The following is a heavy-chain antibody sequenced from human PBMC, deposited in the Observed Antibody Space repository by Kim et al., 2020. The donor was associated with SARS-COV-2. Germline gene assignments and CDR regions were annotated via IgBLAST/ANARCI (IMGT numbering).Heavy chain of an antibody. V-gene: IGHV3-15*01. CDR3: TSRWGGKYFDY. J-gene: IGHJ4*02. CDR2: T. Sequence: TDYAAPVKGRFTISRDDSKNTLYLQMNSLKTEDTAVYYCTSRWGGKYFDYWGQGTLVTVSS. D-gene: IGHD3-16*01.